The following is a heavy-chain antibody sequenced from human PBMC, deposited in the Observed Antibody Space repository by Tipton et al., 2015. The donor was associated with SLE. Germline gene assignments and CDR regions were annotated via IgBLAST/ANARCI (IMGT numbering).Heavy chain of an antibody. CDR1: GVSIISSSYY. D-gene: IGHD3-22*01. J-gene: IGHJ4*02. V-gene: IGHV4-39*07. Sequence: LRLSCTVSGVSIISSSYYWGWIRQPPGTGLEWIGSIYYSGSTYYNPSLKSRVTISVDTSKNQFSLKLSSVTAADTAVYYCARDRKYYYDSSGYYRYFDYWGQGTLVTVSS. CDR2: IYYSGST. CDR3: ARDRKYYYDSSGYYRYFDY.